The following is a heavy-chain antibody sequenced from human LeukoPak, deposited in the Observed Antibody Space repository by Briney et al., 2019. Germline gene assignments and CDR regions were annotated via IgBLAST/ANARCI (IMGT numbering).Heavy chain of an antibody. CDR1: GFSFSNYY. CDR2: ISSSGSTI. Sequence: GGSLRLSCAVSGFSFSNYYMRWIRQAPGKGLEWLSSISSSGSTIYYADSVKGRFTISRDKAKSSVYLEMTSLRAEDTAVYYCARDFGAEYRNSWGQGTLVTVSS. J-gene: IGHJ4*02. CDR3: ARDFGAEYRNS. V-gene: IGHV3-11*04. D-gene: IGHD6-6*01.